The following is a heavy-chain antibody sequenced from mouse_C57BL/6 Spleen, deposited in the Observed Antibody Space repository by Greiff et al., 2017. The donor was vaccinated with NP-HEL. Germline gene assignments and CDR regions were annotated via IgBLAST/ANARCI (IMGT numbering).Heavy chain of an antibody. Sequence: EVQLQQSGPGLVKPSQSLSLTCSVTGYSITSGYYWNWIRQFPGNKLEWMGYISYDGSNNYNPSLKNRISITRDTSKNQFFLKLNSVTTEDTATYYCARALSFDYWGQGTTLTVSS. D-gene: IGHD6-1*01. CDR1: GYSITSGYY. J-gene: IGHJ2*01. CDR3: ARALSFDY. CDR2: ISYDGSN. V-gene: IGHV3-6*01.